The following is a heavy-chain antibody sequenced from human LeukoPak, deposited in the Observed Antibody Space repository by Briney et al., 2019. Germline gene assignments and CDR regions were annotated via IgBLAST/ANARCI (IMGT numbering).Heavy chain of an antibody. D-gene: IGHD6-19*01. V-gene: IGHV3-23*01. CDR2: IFGSGGSA. Sequence: GGSLRLSCAASGFTFNSYAMYWVRKAQGKGLEWVSGIFGSGGSANYADSVKGRFTISRDNSKNTVYLQMDSLRVDDTAAYYCGKTTTGYSSGRYPGWPVDYWGQGTLVTVSS. J-gene: IGHJ4*02. CDR3: GKTTTGYSSGRYPGWPVDY. CDR1: GFTFNSYA.